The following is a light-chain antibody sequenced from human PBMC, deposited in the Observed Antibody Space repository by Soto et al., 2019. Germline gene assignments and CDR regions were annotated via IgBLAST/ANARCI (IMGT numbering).Light chain of an antibody. CDR1: QTXLHSASNKNH. Sequence: DIVMTQSPDSLAVCXXESATLTCKSSQTXLHSASNKNHLAWYQQKPGQPPKLLIYWASTRESGVPDRFSGSGSGTDFILTISSLQPEDVAAYYCQQYYISPWTFGQGTKVDIK. CDR3: QQYYISPWT. V-gene: IGKV4-1*01. CDR2: WAS. J-gene: IGKJ1*01.